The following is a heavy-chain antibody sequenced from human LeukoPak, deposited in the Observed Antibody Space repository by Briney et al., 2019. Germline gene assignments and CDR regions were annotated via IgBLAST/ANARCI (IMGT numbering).Heavy chain of an antibody. CDR1: GFTVSSNY. J-gene: IGHJ4*02. Sequence: GGSLRLSCAASGFTVSSNYMSWVRQAPGKGLEWVSVIYSGGSTYYADSVKGRFTISRDNSKNTLYPQMNSLRAEDTAVYYCAREKTVTQFDYWGQGTLVTVSS. CDR2: IYSGGST. D-gene: IGHD4-17*01. CDR3: AREKTVTQFDY. V-gene: IGHV3-53*01.